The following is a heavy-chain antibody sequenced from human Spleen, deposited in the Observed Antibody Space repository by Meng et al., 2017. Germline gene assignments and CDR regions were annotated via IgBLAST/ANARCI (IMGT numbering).Heavy chain of an antibody. Sequence: LRWPGPDLAHPSPHLPPHCPALGGPISSGGYYWSWIRQTPGKGLEWIGYIYYSGSTYYNPSLKSRLTISVDTSKNQFSLKLSSVTAADTAVYYCARGYDILTGYYMEWRMGGFDPWGQGTLVTVSS. CDR2: IYYSGST. CDR3: ARGYDILTGYYMEWRMGGFDP. D-gene: IGHD3-9*01. CDR1: GGPISSGGYY. J-gene: IGHJ5*02. V-gene: IGHV4-31*03.